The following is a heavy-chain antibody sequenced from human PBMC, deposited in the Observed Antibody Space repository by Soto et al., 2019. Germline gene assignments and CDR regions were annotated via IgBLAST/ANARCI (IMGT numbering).Heavy chain of an antibody. CDR1: GYTFTGYY. J-gene: IGHJ6*02. V-gene: IGHV1-2*02. CDR2: INPNSGGT. Sequence: ASVKVSFKASGYTFTGYYMHWLRQAPGQGLEWMGWINPNSGGTNYAQKFQGRVTMTRDTSISTAYMELSRLRSDDTAVYYCASTMIGPEYYYYYGMDVWGQGTTVTVSS. D-gene: IGHD3-22*01. CDR3: ASTMIGPEYYYYYGMDV.